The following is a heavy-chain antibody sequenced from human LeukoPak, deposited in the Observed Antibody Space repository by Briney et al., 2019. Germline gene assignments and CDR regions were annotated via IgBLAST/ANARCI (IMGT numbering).Heavy chain of an antibody. CDR2: INAGNGNT. CDR1: GYTFTSYA. CDR3: ARERGGPSSGSRGYFDL. V-gene: IGHV1-3*01. Sequence: ASVKVSCKASGYTFTSYAMHWVRQAPGQRLEWMGWINAGNGNTKYSQKFQGRVTTTRDTSASTAYMELSSLRSEDTAVYYCARERGGPSSGSRGYFDLWGRGTLVTVSS. J-gene: IGHJ2*01. D-gene: IGHD3-10*01.